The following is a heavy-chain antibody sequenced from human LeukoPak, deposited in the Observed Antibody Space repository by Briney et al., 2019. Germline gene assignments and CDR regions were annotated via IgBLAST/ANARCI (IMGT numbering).Heavy chain of an antibody. V-gene: IGHV3-23*01. CDR3: AKNSGSLSLRTYYFDY. Sequence: GGTLRLSCAASGFTFSSYGMNWVRQAPGKGLEWVSAISRSGGSTYYADSVRGRFTISRDNSKNTLYLQMNSLRAEDTAVYYCAKNSGSLSLRTYYFDYWGQGTLVTVSS. CDR1: GFTFSSYG. D-gene: IGHD1-26*01. CDR2: ISRSGGST. J-gene: IGHJ4*02.